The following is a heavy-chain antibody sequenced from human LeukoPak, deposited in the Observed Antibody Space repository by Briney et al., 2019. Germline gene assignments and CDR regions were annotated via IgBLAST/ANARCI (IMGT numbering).Heavy chain of an antibody. J-gene: IGHJ4*02. Sequence: GGSLRLSCAASGFTFSNSAMSWVRQAPGKGLEWVSVIYSGGSTYYADSVKGRFTISRDNSKNTLYLQMNSLRAEDTAVYYCARGVAAAGTALGYWGQGTLVTVSS. CDR3: ARGVAAAGTALGY. V-gene: IGHV3-53*01. CDR2: IYSGGST. D-gene: IGHD6-13*01. CDR1: GFTFSNSA.